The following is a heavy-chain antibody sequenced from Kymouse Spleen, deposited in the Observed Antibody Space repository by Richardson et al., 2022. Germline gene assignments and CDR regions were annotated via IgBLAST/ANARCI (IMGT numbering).Heavy chain of an antibody. CDR3: ARVPAAAIPPYYYYGMDV. J-gene: IGHJ6*02. CDR2: IWYDGSNK. V-gene: IGHV3-33*01. D-gene: IGHD2-2*02. Sequence: QVQLVESGGGVVQPGRSLRLSCAASGFTFSSYGMHWVRQAPGKGLEWVAVIWYDGSNKYYADSVKGRFTISRDNSKNTLYLQMNSLRAEDTAVYYCARVPAAAIPPYYYYGMDVWGQGTTVTVSS. CDR1: GFTFSSYG.